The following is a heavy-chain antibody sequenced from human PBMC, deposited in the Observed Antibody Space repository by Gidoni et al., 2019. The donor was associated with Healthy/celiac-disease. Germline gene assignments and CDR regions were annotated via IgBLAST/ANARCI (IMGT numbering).Heavy chain of an antibody. D-gene: IGHD1-7*01. V-gene: IGHV1-3*01. CDR3: ARGPDNWNYGLSWFDP. J-gene: IGHJ5*02. Sequence: QVQLVQSGAEWRRPGDAEEGSGKACGCTFTSYAMHWVRQAPGQRLEWMGGINAGNGNTTYSQKFQCRVTITSDTSASTAYMDLISLRSADTAVYSCARGPDNWNYGLSWFDPWGQGTLVTVSS. CDR2: INAGNGNT. CDR1: GCTFTSYA.